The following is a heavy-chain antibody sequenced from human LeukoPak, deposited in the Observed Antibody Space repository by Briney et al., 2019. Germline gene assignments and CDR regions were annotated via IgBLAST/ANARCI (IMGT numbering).Heavy chain of an antibody. CDR1: EYTFTGYY. CDR3: ARGITMVRGVIYI. D-gene: IGHD3-10*01. CDR2: INPNSGGT. J-gene: IGHJ3*02. Sequence: GASVKVSCKASEYTFTGYYMHWVRQAPGQGLEWMGWINPNSGGTNYAQKFQGRVTMTRDTSISTAYMELSRLRSDDTAVYYCARGITMVRGVIYIWGQGTMVTVSS. V-gene: IGHV1-2*02.